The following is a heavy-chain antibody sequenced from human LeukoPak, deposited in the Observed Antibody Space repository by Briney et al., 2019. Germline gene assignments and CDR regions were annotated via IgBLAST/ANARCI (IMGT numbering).Heavy chain of an antibody. CDR2: IYHSGST. Sequence: SETLSLTCAVSGGSISSGGYSWSWIRQPPGKGLEWIGYIYHSGSTYYNPSLKSRVTISVDRSKNQFSLKLSSVTAADTAVYYCARAIKAYDAFDIWSQGTMVTVSS. J-gene: IGHJ3*02. CDR1: GGSISSGGYS. CDR3: ARAIKAYDAFDI. V-gene: IGHV4-30-2*01. D-gene: IGHD2-21*01.